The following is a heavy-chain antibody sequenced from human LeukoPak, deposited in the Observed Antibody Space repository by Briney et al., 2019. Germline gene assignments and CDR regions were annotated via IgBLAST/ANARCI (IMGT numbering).Heavy chain of an antibody. Sequence: SETLSPTCTVSGGSISSYYWSWIRQPPGKGLEWIAYIHYSGSTDYNPSLESRVTILIDTSKNHFSLKLSSVTAADTAVYYCARDAIGSNWYSTWFDPWGQGTLVTVSS. J-gene: IGHJ5*02. CDR2: IHYSGST. V-gene: IGHV4-59*01. D-gene: IGHD6-13*01. CDR1: GGSISSYY. CDR3: ARDAIGSNWYSTWFDP.